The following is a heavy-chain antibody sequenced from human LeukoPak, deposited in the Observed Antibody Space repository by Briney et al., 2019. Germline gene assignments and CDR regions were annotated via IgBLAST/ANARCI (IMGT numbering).Heavy chain of an antibody. CDR3: ARDTTPYSSGWYDY. D-gene: IGHD6-19*01. V-gene: IGHV4-34*01. CDR1: GGSFSGYY. Sequence: SETLSLTCAVYGGSFSGYYWSWIRQPPGKGLEWIGGINHSGGTNYNPSLKSRVTISVDTSKNQFSLKLSSVTAADTAVYFCARDTTPYSSGWYDYWGQGTLVTVSS. J-gene: IGHJ4*02. CDR2: INHSGGT.